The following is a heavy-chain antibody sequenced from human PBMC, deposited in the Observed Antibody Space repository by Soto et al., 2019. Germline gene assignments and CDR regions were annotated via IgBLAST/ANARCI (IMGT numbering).Heavy chain of an antibody. CDR1: GYSFTSYW. J-gene: IGHJ3*02. Sequence: PGESLKISCKGSGYSFTSYWISWVRQMPGKGPEWMGIISPGDSDTRYGPSFQGQVTFSVDKTIATAYLQWSSLKASDTAMYYCARQGQSQSFDIWGRGTMVTVSS. CDR3: ARQGQSQSFDI. V-gene: IGHV5-51*01. CDR2: ISPGDSDT.